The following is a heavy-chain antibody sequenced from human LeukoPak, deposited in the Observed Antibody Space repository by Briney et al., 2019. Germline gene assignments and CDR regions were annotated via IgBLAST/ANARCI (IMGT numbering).Heavy chain of an antibody. Sequence: GGSLRLSCTASGFTFGDYAMSWFRQAPGKGLEWVGFIRSKAYGWTTEYAASVKGRFTISRDDSKSIAYLQMNSLKTEDTAVYYCTRASTLGDGYNLVPYMDVWGKGTTVTVSS. V-gene: IGHV3-49*03. J-gene: IGHJ6*03. CDR1: GFTFGDYA. CDR2: IRSKAYGWTT. D-gene: IGHD5-24*01. CDR3: TRASTLGDGYNLVPYMDV.